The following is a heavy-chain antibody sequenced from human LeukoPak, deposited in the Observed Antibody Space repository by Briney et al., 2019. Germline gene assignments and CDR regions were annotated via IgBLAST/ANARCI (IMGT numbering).Heavy chain of an antibody. CDR1: GGTFSSYT. V-gene: IGHV1-46*01. D-gene: IGHD5-12*01. Sequence: ASVKVSCKASGGTFSSYTINWVRQAPGQGLEWMGIINPSGGSTSYAQKFQGRVTMTRDTSTSTVYMELSSLRSEDTAVYYCARDLSGYAFDYWGQGTLATVSS. J-gene: IGHJ4*02. CDR2: INPSGGST. CDR3: ARDLSGYAFDY.